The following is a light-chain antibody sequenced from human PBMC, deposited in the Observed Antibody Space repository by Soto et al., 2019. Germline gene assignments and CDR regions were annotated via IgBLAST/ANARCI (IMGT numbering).Light chain of an antibody. CDR2: DAS. CDR3: QQRSNWPPVT. V-gene: IGKV3-11*01. J-gene: IGKJ4*01. CDR1: QSVSSY. Sequence: EIVLTQSPATLSLSPGERATLSCRASQSVSSYLAWYQQKPGQAPRLLIYDASNTATGIPARFRGSGSGTDFTLTISSLEPEDFAIYDCQQRSNWPPVTFGGGTKVEIK.